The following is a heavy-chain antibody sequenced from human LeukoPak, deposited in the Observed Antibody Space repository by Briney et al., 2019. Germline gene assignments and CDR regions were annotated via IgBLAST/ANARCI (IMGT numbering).Heavy chain of an antibody. J-gene: IGHJ4*02. CDR3: ARWLWLRRAIFDY. CDR2: INHSGST. Sequence: SETLSLTCAVYGGSFSGYYWSWIRQPPGKGLEWIGEINHSGSTNYNPSLKSRVTISVDTSKNRFSLKLSSVTAADTAVYYCARWLWLRRAIFDYWGQGTLVTVSS. D-gene: IGHD5-18*01. CDR1: GGSFSGYY. V-gene: IGHV4-34*01.